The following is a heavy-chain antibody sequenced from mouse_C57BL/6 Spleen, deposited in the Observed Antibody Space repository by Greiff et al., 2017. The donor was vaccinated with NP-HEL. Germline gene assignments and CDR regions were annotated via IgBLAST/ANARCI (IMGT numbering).Heavy chain of an antibody. V-gene: IGHV1-15*01. CDR1: GYTFTDYE. J-gene: IGHJ4*01. D-gene: IGHD2-10*01. CDR2: IDPETGGT. Sequence: VQLQQSGAELVRPGASVTLSCKASGYTFTDYEMHWVKQTPVHGLEWIGAIDPETGGTAYNQKFKGKAILTADKSSSTAYMELRSLTSEDSAVYYCTRSYYGNYYAMDYWGQGTSVTVSS. CDR3: TRSYYGNYYAMDY.